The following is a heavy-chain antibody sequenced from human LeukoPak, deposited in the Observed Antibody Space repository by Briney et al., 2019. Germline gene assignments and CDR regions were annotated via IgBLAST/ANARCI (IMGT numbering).Heavy chain of an antibody. CDR3: ARDGLLGATNPFDN. V-gene: IGHV3-66*01. CDR1: GFIFSSYA. J-gene: IGHJ4*02. D-gene: IGHD1-26*01. CDR2: IYGADGT. Sequence: GGSLRLSCAASGFIFSSYAMSWVRQAPGKGLEWVSVIYGADGTYYADSVKGRFSISRDKSKNTLYLQMNNLRPEDTAVYYCARDGLLGATNPFDNWGQGTLVTVSS.